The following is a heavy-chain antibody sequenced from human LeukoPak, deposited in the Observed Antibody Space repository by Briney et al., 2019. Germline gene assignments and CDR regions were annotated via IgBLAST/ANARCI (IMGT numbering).Heavy chain of an antibody. CDR1: GGSINSYY. CDR2: ISYTGNT. J-gene: IGHJ6*03. CDR3: ARERRYSSSWSNYYYYMDV. D-gene: IGHD6-13*01. V-gene: IGHV4-59*01. Sequence: PSETLSLTCTVSGGSINSYYWSWIRQPPGEGLEWIGYISYTGNTNYNPSLKSRVTISVDTSKNQFSLKMSSVTAADMAVYFCARERRYSSSWSNYYYYMDVWGKGTPVTVSS.